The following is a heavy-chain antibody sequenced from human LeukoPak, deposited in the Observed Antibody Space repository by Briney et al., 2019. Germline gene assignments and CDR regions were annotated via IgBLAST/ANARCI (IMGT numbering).Heavy chain of an antibody. V-gene: IGHV1-46*01. CDR3: ARDVYYYDSSGHSTYYFDY. Sequence: ASVKVSCKASGYTFTSYYMHWVRQAPGQGLEWMGIINPSGGSTSYAQKFQGRVTMTRDMSTSTVYMELSSLRSEDTAVYYCARDVYYYDSSGHSTYYFDYWGQGTLVTVSS. CDR1: GYTFTSYY. D-gene: IGHD3-22*01. CDR2: INPSGGST. J-gene: IGHJ4*02.